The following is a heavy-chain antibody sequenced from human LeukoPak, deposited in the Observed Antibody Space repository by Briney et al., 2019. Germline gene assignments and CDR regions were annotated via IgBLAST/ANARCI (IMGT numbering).Heavy chain of an antibody. J-gene: IGHJ2*01. V-gene: IGHV3-23*01. CDR1: GFTFTSDA. CDR3: AKDRTVGASYWYFDL. D-gene: IGHD1-26*01. CDR2: TVSRGTT. Sequence: GGSLRLSCVASGFTFTSDAMNWVRQAPGKGLEWVSSTVSRGTTQYADSVKGRFTVSRDTSKNTLYLQMNTLRAEDTAIYYCAKDRTVGASYWYFDLWGRGTLVTVSS.